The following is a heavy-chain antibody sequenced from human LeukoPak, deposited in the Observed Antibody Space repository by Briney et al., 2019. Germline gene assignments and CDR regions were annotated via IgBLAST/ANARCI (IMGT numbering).Heavy chain of an antibody. V-gene: IGHV3-7*03. D-gene: IGHD3-10*01. CDR2: IKQDGSEK. CDR1: RFTFSSYW. CDR3: ARDGHTYYYGSGSYYNAARYYYGMDV. Sequence: PGGSLRLSCAASRFTFSSYWMSWVRQAPGKGLEWVANIKQDGSEKYYVDSVKGRFTISRDNAKNSLYLQMNSLRAEDTAVYYCARDGHTYYYGSGSYYNAARYYYGMDVWGKGTTVTVSS. J-gene: IGHJ6*04.